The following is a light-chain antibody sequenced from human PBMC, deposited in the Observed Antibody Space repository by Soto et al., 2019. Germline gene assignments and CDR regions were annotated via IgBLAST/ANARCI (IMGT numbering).Light chain of an antibody. J-gene: IGLJ1*01. CDR2: DVS. CDR3: SSYTSRSTRV. V-gene: IGLV2-14*01. Sequence: QSVLTQPASVSGSPGQSITISCTGTSSDVGGYNYVSWYQQHPGKAPKLMIYDVSNRPSGVSNRFSGSKFGNTASLTISGLQAEDEADYYCSSYTSRSTRVFGTGTKVTV. CDR1: SSDVGGYNY.